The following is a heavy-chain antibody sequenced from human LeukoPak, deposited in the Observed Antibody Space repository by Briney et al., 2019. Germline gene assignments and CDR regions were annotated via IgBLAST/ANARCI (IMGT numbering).Heavy chain of an antibody. V-gene: IGHV4-4*07. CDR1: GDSISSYY. Sequence: SETLSLTCTVSGDSISSYYWSWIRQPAGKGLEWIGRIYSTGSTNYNPSLKSRVAMSVDTSKNQFSLRLRSVTAADTAVYYCARQIASAGTAGFDFWGQGARVTVYS. J-gene: IGHJ4*02. CDR2: IYSTGST. CDR3: ARQIASAGTAGFDF. D-gene: IGHD6-13*01.